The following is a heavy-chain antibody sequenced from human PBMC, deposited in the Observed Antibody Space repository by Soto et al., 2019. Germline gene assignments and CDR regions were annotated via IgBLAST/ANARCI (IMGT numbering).Heavy chain of an antibody. J-gene: IGHJ4*02. CDR1: GGSVSSYW. CDR2: IYYTGST. V-gene: IGHV4-59*02. Sequence: PSETLSLTCSVSGGSVSSYWWSWIRQPPGKGLEWIGYIYYTGSTNYSPSLKGRVTISLDASKSQFSLKLTSVTAADTAVYYWARGPGASDYYFDYWGPGTPVTVSS. CDR3: ARGPGASDYYFDY. D-gene: IGHD3-10*01.